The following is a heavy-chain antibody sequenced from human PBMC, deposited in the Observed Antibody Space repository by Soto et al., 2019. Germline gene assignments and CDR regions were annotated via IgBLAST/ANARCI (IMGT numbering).Heavy chain of an antibody. Sequence: QVQLVESGGGVVQPGRSLRLSCAASGFIFSSYGMHWVRQAPGKGLEWVAVISYDGSNKYYADSVKGRFTISRDNSKNRLYLQINSLRAEDTAVYYCAKRGCSYCYGGHALRGGMDVWGQGTPVTVSS. V-gene: IGHV3-30*18. J-gene: IGHJ6*02. CDR1: GFIFSSYG. CDR2: ISYDGSNK. D-gene: IGHD5-18*01. CDR3: AKRGCSYCYGGHALRGGMDV.